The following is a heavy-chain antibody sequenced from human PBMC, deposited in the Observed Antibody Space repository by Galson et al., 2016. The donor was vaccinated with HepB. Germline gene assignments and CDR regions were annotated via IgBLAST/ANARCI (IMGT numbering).Heavy chain of an antibody. J-gene: IGHJ4*02. CDR3: ARLVHGGTFFDS. CDR2: IYYSGST. V-gene: IGHV4-39*01. Sequence: SETLSLTCSVSGGSISIGIYYWTWIRQHPGKGLEWIGYIYYSGSTYFNPSLKSRLTMDVDTSKNQFSLKLSSVTAADTSVYYCARLVHGGTFFDSWGQGTLVTVSS. CDR1: GGSISIGIYY. D-gene: IGHD1-14*01.